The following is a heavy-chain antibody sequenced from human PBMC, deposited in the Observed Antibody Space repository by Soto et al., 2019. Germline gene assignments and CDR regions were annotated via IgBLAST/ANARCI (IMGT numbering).Heavy chain of an antibody. CDR3: VRGMGDTGYYDNWFDP. J-gene: IGHJ5*02. CDR2: IDTAGDT. D-gene: IGHD3-9*01. Sequence: EVQLVESGGDSVQSGGSLRLSCIASGFTFRNYGMHWVRQATGKGLEWVSVIDTAGDTYYAGSVKGRFTISREDAKNSLYLQMNSLRAGDTAVYYCVRGMGDTGYYDNWFDPWGQGTLVTVSS. V-gene: IGHV3-13*01. CDR1: GFTFRNYG.